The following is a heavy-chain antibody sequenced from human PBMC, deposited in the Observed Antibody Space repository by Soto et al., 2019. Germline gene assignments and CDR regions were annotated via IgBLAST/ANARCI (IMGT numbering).Heavy chain of an antibody. J-gene: IGHJ4*02. D-gene: IGHD3-10*01. V-gene: IGHV4-34*01. Sequence: SETLSLTCAVYGGSFSGYYWSWIRQPPGKGLEWIGEINHSGSTNYNPSLKSRVTISVDTSKNQFSLKLSSVTAADTAVYYCARGITMVRGVIDYWGQGTLVTVSS. CDR2: INHSGST. CDR1: GGSFSGYY. CDR3: ARGITMVRGVIDY.